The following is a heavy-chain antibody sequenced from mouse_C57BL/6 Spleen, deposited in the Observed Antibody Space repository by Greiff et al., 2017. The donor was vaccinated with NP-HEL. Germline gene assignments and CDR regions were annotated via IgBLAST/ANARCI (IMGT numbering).Heavy chain of an antibody. Sequence: QVQLQQSGPELVKPGASVKISCKASGYAFSSSWMNWVKQRPGKGLEWIGRIYPGDGDTNYNGKFKGKATLTADKSSNTAYMQLSSLTSEDSAVYFCARSPMVTTRDYAMDYWGQGTSVTVSS. CDR2: IYPGDGDT. J-gene: IGHJ4*01. CDR3: ARSPMVTTRDYAMDY. CDR1: GYAFSSSW. V-gene: IGHV1-82*01. D-gene: IGHD2-2*01.